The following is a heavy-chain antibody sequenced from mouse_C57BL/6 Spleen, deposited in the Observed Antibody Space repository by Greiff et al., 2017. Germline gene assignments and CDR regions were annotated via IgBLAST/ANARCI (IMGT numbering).Heavy chain of an antibody. CDR1: GYTFTSYW. D-gene: IGHD1-1*01. CDR3: ARSLITTVVATTSFDY. V-gene: IGHV1-64*01. CDR2: IHPNSGST. Sequence: VQLQQSGAELVKPGASVKLSCKASGYTFTSYWMHWVKQRPGQGLEWIGMIHPNSGSTNYNEKFKSKATLTVDKSSSTAYMQLSSLTSEDSAVYYCARSLITTVVATTSFDYWGQGTTLTVSS. J-gene: IGHJ2*01.